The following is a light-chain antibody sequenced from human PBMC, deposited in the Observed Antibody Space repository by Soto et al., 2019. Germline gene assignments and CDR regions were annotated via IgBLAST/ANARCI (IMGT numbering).Light chain of an antibody. CDR1: QSISTF. J-gene: IGKJ1*01. V-gene: IGKV1-39*01. CDR2: AAS. Sequence: DIQMTQSPSSLSASVGDRVTIICRASQSISTFLNWYQQKPGKAPKLLIYAASSLQSGVPSRFSGSGSGTDFTLTISSLQPEDFATYFCQQSYSIPWTFGQGTMVAIK. CDR3: QQSYSIPWT.